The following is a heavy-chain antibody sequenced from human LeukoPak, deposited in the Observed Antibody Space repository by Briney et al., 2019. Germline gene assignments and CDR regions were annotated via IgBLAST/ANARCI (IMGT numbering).Heavy chain of an antibody. Sequence: GGSLRLSCAASGFTFSTYAMSWVRQAPGKGLEWVSGISASGGSTYYADSVKGRFTIFRDKSKNTLYLQMNSLRAEDTAVYYCARATIVGATYYDYWGQGTLVTVSS. J-gene: IGHJ4*02. CDR2: ISASGGST. V-gene: IGHV3-23*01. D-gene: IGHD1-26*01. CDR1: GFTFSTYA. CDR3: ARATIVGATYYDY.